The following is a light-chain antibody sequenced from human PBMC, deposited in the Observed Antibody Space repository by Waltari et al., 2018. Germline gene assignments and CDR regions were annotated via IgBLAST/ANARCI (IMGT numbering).Light chain of an antibody. V-gene: IGLV2-8*01. CDR2: EVS. CDR1: SSDVSSYKY. CDR3: SSYAGSNKNVV. J-gene: IGLJ2*01. Sequence: QSALTQPPSASGSPGQSVTLSCPGTSSDVSSYKYILWYKQHPGKAPKLMIYEVSKRPSGVPDRFSGSKSGNTASRTVSGLQAEDEAVYYCSSYAGSNKNVVFGGGTKLTVL.